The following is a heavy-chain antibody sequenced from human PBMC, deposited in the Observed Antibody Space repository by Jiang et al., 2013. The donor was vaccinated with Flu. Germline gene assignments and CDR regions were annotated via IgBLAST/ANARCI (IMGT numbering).Heavy chain of an antibody. Sequence: PGQGLEWMGWINPNSGGTKYGQKFQGRVTMTRDTTISTLYMELSRLTSDDTAVYYCARQIYYFQEETLQYWGQGTLVTVTS. D-gene: IGHD2/OR15-2a*01. J-gene: IGHJ1*01. V-gene: IGHV1-2*02. CDR2: INPNSGGT. CDR3: ARQIYYFQEETLQY.